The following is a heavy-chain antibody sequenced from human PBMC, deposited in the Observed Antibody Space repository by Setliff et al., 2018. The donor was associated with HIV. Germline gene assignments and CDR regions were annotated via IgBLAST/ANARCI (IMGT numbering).Heavy chain of an antibody. D-gene: IGHD3-3*01. J-gene: IGHJ4*02. CDR2: IDYNEIT. CDR1: GDSVSRSNYY. V-gene: IGHV4-39*01. Sequence: PSETLSLTCTVSGDSVSRSNYYWAWIRQPPGKGLEWIGSIDYNEITYYNPSPKSRVTLSVDTPKNQFSLYLSSVTASDTAVYYCASLFRLSGFWISFLPDYWGQGILVTVSS. CDR3: ASLFRLSGFWISFLPDY.